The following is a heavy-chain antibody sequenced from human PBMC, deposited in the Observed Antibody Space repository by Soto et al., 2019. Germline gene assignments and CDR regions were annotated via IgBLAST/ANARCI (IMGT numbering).Heavy chain of an antibody. CDR2: INAGNGDT. CDR3: ARDLGVVVIDY. Sequence: ASVKVSFKASGYAFTTYAIHWVRQAPGQRLEWLGWINAGNGDTKYSQKFQGRVTITRDKSASTAYMELSSLRSEDTAVYYCARDLGVVVIDYWGQGTLVTVSS. V-gene: IGHV1-3*01. J-gene: IGHJ4*02. D-gene: IGHD3-22*01. CDR1: GYAFTTYA.